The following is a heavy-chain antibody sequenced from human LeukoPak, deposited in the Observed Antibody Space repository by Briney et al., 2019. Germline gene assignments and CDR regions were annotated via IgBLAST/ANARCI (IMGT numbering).Heavy chain of an antibody. Sequence: PGGSLRLSCAASGFTFSSYAVSWVRQAPGKGLEWVSAISGSGGTTTYADSVKGRFTVSRDNSETTLYLQMNSLRADDTAVYYCANRASYLVATEHWGQGTLVTVSS. CDR2: ISGSGGTT. V-gene: IGHV3-23*01. J-gene: IGHJ4*02. D-gene: IGHD3-16*01. CDR3: ANRASYLVATEH. CDR1: GFTFSSYA.